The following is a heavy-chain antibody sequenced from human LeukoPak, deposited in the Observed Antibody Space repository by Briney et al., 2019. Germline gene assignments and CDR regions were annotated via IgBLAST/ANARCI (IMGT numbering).Heavy chain of an antibody. CDR1: GGSFSGYY. V-gene: IGHV4-34*01. CDR3: ARDRYYGMDV. Sequence: PETLSLTCAVYGGSFSGYYWSWIRQPPGKGLEWIGEINHSGSTNYNPSLKSRVTISVDTSKNQFSLKLSSVTAADTAVYYCARDRYYGMDVWGQGTTVTVSS. J-gene: IGHJ6*02. CDR2: INHSGST.